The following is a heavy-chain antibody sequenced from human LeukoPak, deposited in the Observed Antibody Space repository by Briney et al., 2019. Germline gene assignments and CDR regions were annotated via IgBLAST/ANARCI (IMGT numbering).Heavy chain of an antibody. D-gene: IGHD1-26*01. J-gene: IGHJ3*01. Sequence: PSETLSLTCAVSGASISSSHWWSWVRQPPRKGLEWIGEIYHGGSTNYNPSLKSRVTISIDTSKNQVSLRLSSVTAADTAVYYCARQGSGGRSFDVWGQGTMVTVSS. V-gene: IGHV4-4*02. CDR1: GASISSSHW. CDR3: ARQGSGGRSFDV. CDR2: IYHGGST.